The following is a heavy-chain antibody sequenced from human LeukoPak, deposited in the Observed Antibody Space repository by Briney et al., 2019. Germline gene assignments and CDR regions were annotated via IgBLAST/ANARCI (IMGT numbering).Heavy chain of an antibody. Sequence: PGGSLRLSCAASGFTFSSYEMNWVRQAPGKGLEWVSYISSSGSTIYYADSVKGRFTISRDNAKNSLYLQMNSLRAEDTAVYYCATYGSGSFFDYWGQGTHVTVSS. D-gene: IGHD3-10*01. V-gene: IGHV3-48*03. CDR2: ISSSGSTI. CDR1: GFTFSSYE. J-gene: IGHJ4*02. CDR3: ATYGSGSFFDY.